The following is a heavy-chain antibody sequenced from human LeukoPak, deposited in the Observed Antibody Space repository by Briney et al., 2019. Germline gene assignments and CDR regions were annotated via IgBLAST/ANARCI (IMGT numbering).Heavy chain of an antibody. CDR2: IYYSGST. CDR3: ARQDYDILTGSSSFDP. J-gene: IGHJ5*02. CDR1: GGSISSSSYY. V-gene: IGHV4-39*01. D-gene: IGHD3-9*01. Sequence: SETLSLTCTVSGGSISSSSYYWGWIRQPPGKGLEWIGSIYYSGSTYYNPSLKSRVTISVDTSKNQFSLKLSSVTAADTAEYYCARQDYDILTGSSSFDPWGQGTLVTVSS.